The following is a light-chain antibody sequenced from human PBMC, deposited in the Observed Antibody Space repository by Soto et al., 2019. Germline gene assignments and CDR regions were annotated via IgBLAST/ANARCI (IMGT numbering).Light chain of an antibody. CDR3: LQDFNYPWT. CDR1: QDIRSD. CDR2: ATS. V-gene: IGKV1-6*01. Sequence: AIQVTQSPSSRSASVGDRVTITCRASQDIRSDLGWYQQKPGKAPKLLIFATSTLQSGVPSRFSGTGSGTDFTLTISSLQPEDFATYYCLQDFNYPWTFGQGTKVDIK. J-gene: IGKJ1*01.